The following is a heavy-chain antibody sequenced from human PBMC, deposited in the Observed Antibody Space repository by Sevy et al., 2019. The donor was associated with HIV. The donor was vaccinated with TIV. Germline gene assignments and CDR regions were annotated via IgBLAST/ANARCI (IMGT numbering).Heavy chain of an antibody. V-gene: IGHV3-15*01. Sequence: GESLKISCAASGFTFSNAWMSWVRQAPGKGLEWVGRIKSKTDGGTTDYAAPVKGRFTIPRDDSKNTLYLQMNSLKTEDTAVYYCTTDLLDDFWSGYYTWDYWGQGTLVTVSS. D-gene: IGHD3-3*01. CDR1: GFTFSNAW. CDR3: TTDLLDDFWSGYYTWDY. CDR2: IKSKTDGGTT. J-gene: IGHJ4*02.